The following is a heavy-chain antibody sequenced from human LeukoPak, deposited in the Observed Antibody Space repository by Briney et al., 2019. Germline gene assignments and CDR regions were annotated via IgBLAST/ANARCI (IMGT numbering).Heavy chain of an antibody. CDR2: ISGSGVNT. V-gene: IGHV3-23*01. CDR1: GFXFSSYA. CDR3: AKDVRVGGGGMDV. J-gene: IGHJ6*02. D-gene: IGHD1-26*01. Sequence: GGSLRLSCAASGFXFSSYAMTWVRQAPGKGLEWVSLISGSGVNTYYADSVKGRFAISRDNSKNTLSLQMNSLRAEDTAVYYCAKDVRVGGGGMDVWGQGTPVTVSS.